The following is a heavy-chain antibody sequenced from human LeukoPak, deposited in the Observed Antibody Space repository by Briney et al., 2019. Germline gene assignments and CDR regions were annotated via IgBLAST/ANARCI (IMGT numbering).Heavy chain of an antibody. CDR2: IYPGDSDT. J-gene: IGHJ6*02. D-gene: IGHD5-24*01. CDR3: ARAVDYYYYGMNV. CDR1: GYSFTSCW. Sequence: GESLKISCKGSGYSFTSCWIGWVRQMPGKGLEWMGIIYPGDSDTRYSPSFQGQVTISADKSISTAYLQWSSLKASDTAMYYCARAVDYYYYGMNVWGQGTTVTVSS. V-gene: IGHV5-51*01.